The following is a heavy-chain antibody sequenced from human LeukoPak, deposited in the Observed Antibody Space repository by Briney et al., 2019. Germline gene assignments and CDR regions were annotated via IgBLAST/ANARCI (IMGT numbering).Heavy chain of an antibody. CDR2: TSSSGSTI. Sequence: GGSLRLSCAASVYTFSNHEMNWVRQAPGKGLEWISYTSSSGSTIYYADSVKGRFTISRDNAKNSMYLQMNSLRAEDTAIYYCVGGYKYGPFDFWGQGTLVAVSS. D-gene: IGHD5-24*01. CDR3: VGGYKYGPFDF. CDR1: VYTFSNHE. J-gene: IGHJ4*02. V-gene: IGHV3-48*03.